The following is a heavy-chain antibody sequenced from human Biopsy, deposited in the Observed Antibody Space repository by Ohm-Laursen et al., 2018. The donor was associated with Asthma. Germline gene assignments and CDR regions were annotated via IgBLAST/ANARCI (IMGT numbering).Heavy chain of an antibody. V-gene: IGHV3-7*01. CDR3: ARARESSSWASAFDI. J-gene: IGHJ3*02. D-gene: IGHD6-6*01. Sequence: SLRLFCAASGFTFRSYWMSWVRQAPGKGLEWVANIKEDGSEKYYVDSVKGRFTISRDNAKNSLYLQMNSLRAEETAVYYCARARESSSWASAFDIWGQGTKVTVSS. CDR2: IKEDGSEK. CDR1: GFTFRSYW.